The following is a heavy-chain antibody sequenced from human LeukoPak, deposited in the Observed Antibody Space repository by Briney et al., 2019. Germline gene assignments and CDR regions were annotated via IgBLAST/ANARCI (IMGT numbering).Heavy chain of an antibody. CDR3: ARYLLFPSPDDFMVRGVIMSSWFDP. D-gene: IGHD3-10*01. Sequence: SQTLSLTCTVSGGSISSGDYYWSWIRQPPGKGLEWIGYIYYSGSTYYNPSLKSRVTISVDTSENQFSLKLSSVTAADTAVYYCARYLLFPSPDDFMVRGVIMSSWFDPWGQGTLVTVSS. CDR2: IYYSGST. J-gene: IGHJ5*02. V-gene: IGHV4-30-4*08. CDR1: GGSISSGDYY.